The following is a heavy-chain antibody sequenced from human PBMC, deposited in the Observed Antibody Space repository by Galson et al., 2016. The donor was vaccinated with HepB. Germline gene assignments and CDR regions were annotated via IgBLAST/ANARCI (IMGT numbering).Heavy chain of an antibody. CDR3: ARGSLMIFGGVISPCYY. D-gene: IGHD3-16*01. V-gene: IGHV3-30*03. J-gene: IGHJ4*02. CDR2: ISSDGTNK. CDR1: AFTFSNYG. Sequence: SLRLSCAASAFTFSNYGMHWVRQAPGKGLEWVAVISSDGTNKHYADSVKGRLTVSRDNSKNTLYLQMNSLRAEDTAVYYCARGSLMIFGGVISPCYYWGQGTVVAVSS.